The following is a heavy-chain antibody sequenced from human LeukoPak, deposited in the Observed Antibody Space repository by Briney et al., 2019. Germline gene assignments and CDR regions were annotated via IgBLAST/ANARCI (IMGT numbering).Heavy chain of an antibody. J-gene: IGHJ6*04. V-gene: IGHV1-69*06. CDR1: GGTFSSYA. CDR2: IIPIFGTA. Sequence: ASVNVSCKASGGTFSSYALSWVRQAPGQGLEWMGGIIPIFGTANYAQKFQGRVTITADKSTSTAYMELSSLRSEDTAVYYCARGLVGYCSGGSCYAGYGMDVWGKGTTVTVSS. D-gene: IGHD2-15*01. CDR3: ARGLVGYCSGGSCYAGYGMDV.